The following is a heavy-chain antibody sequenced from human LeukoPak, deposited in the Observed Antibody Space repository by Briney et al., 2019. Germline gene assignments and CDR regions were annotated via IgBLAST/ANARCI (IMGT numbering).Heavy chain of an antibody. J-gene: IGHJ4*02. CDR2: INPSGGST. CDR1: GYTFTSYY. V-gene: IGHV1-46*01. CDR3: ARDLEDGHPDGAAAIKGDPSPKSDY. Sequence: ASVKVSCKASGYTFTSYYMHWVRQAPGQGLEWMGIINPSGGSTSYAQKFQGRVTMTRDTSTSTVYMELSSLRSEDTAVYYCARDLEDGHPDGAAAIKGDPSPKSDYCGQGTLVTVSS. D-gene: IGHD2-2*01.